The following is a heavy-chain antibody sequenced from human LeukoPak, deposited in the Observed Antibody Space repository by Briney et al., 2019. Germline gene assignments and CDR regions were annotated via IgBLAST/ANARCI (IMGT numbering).Heavy chain of an antibody. CDR2: IRYDGSNK. J-gene: IGHJ4*02. Sequence: GGSLRLSCAASGFTFSSYGMHWVRQAPGKGLEWVAFIRYDGSNKYYADSVKGRFTISRDNSKNTLYLQMNSLRAEDTAVYYYAKDSVPYDILTGYAFDYWGQGTLVTVSS. D-gene: IGHD3-9*01. CDR1: GFTFSSYG. CDR3: AKDSVPYDILTGYAFDY. V-gene: IGHV3-30*02.